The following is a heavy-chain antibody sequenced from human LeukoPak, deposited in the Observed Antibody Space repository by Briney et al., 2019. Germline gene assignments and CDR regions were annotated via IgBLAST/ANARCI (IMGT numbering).Heavy chain of an antibody. J-gene: IGHJ4*02. CDR2: IYTSGST. D-gene: IGHD3-3*01. Sequence: SETLSLTCTVSGGSISSYYWSWIRQPAGKGLEWIGRIYTSGSTNYSPSLKSRVTMSVDTSKNQFSLKLSSVTAADTAVYYCASNHYDFWSGLDYFDYWGQGTLVTVSS. CDR3: ASNHYDFWSGLDYFDY. CDR1: GGSISSYY. V-gene: IGHV4-4*07.